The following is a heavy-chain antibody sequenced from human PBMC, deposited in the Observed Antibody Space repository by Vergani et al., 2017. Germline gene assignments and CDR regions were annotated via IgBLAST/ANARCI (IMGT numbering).Heavy chain of an antibody. CDR2: IYYSGST. Sequence: QVQLQESGPGLVKPSETLSLTCTVPGGSISSYYWSWIRQPPGKGLEWIGYIYYSGSTNYNPSLKSRVTISVDTSKNQFSLKLSSVTAADTAVYYCARIGRDALYWTGGYFDYWGQGTLVTVSS. CDR1: GGSISSYY. V-gene: IGHV4-59*01. CDR3: ARIGRDALYWTGGYFDY. D-gene: IGHD1-1*01. J-gene: IGHJ4*02.